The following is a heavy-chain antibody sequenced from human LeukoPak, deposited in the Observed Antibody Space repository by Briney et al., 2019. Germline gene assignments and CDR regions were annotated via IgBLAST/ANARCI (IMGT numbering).Heavy chain of an antibody. CDR2: ISSSSSYI. D-gene: IGHD6-19*01. V-gene: IGHV3-21*05. CDR3: AKSIAVAGFAGGRTFDY. J-gene: IGHJ4*02. Sequence: GGSLRLSCAASGFTFSSYWMSWVRQAPGKGLEWVSYISSSSSYIYYADSMKGRFTISRDNAKNSLYLQMNSLRAEDTAVYYCAKSIAVAGFAGGRTFDYWGQGTLVTVSS. CDR1: GFTFSSYW.